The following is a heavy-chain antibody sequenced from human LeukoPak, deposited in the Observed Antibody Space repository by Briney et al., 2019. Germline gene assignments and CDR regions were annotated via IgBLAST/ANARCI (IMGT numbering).Heavy chain of an antibody. Sequence: PSQTLSLTCTVSGGSISSGDYYWSWIRQPPGKGLEWIGYIYYSGSTYYNPSLKSRVTISGDTSKNQFSLKVNSVTAADTAVYYCARGSWSSSIDYWGQGTLVTVSS. CDR3: ARGSWSSSIDY. J-gene: IGHJ4*02. V-gene: IGHV4-30-4*01. D-gene: IGHD6-6*01. CDR2: IYYSGST. CDR1: GGSISSGDYY.